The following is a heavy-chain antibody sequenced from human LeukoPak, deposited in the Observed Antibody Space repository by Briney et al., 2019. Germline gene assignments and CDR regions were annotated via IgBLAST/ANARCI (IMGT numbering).Heavy chain of an antibody. D-gene: IGHD6-13*01. CDR3: ASLNNIAAAAED. CDR2: ISSSSSYI. V-gene: IGHV3-21*01. CDR1: GFTFSSYS. Sequence: GGSLRLSCAASGFTFSSYSMNWVRQAPGKGLEWVSSISSSSSYIYYADSVKGRFTISRDNANNSPYLQMNGLRAEDTAVYYCASLNNIAAAAEDWGQGTLITVSS. J-gene: IGHJ4*02.